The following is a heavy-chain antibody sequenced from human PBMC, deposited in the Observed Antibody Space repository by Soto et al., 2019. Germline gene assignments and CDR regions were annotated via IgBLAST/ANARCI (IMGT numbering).Heavy chain of an antibody. CDR1: GDSFSSSNW. V-gene: IGHV4-4*02. Sequence: QVQLQESGPGLVKPSGTLSLTCAVSGDSFSSSNWWHWVRQPPGKGLEWIAEIDHSGSTNYNPSLKSRVTISVDKSKNQFFLNLSSVTAADTAMYYCARDQGYGFDYWGQGILVTVSS. CDR3: ARDQGYGFDY. CDR2: IDHSGST. D-gene: IGHD5-12*01. J-gene: IGHJ4*02.